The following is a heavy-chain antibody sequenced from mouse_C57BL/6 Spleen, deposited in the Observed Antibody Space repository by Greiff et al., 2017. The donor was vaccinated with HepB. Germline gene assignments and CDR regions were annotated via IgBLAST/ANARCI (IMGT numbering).Heavy chain of an antibody. D-gene: IGHD2-14*01. J-gene: IGHJ4*01. Sequence: VQLQQSGPGLVAPSQSLSITCTVSGFSLTSYGVDWVRQSPGKGLEWLGVIWGVGSTNYNSALKSRLSISKDNSKSQVFLKMNSLQTDDTAMYYCASGGTPGAMDYWGQGTSVTVSS. CDR2: IWGVGST. V-gene: IGHV2-6*01. CDR3: ASGGTPGAMDY. CDR1: GFSLTSYG.